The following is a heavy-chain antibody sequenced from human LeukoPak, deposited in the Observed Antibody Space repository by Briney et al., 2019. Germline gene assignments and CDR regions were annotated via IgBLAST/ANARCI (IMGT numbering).Heavy chain of an antibody. D-gene: IGHD3-16*02. V-gene: IGHV4-34*01. CDR1: NGSFSDYY. CDR3: ARLDPLLDY. J-gene: IGHJ4*02. CDR2: IYYSGST. Sequence: PSETLSLTCGVYNGSFSDYYWTWIRQPPGKGLEWIGSIYYSGSTYYNPSLKSRVTISVDTSKNQFSLKLSSVTAADTAVYYCARLDPLLDYWGQGTLVTVSS.